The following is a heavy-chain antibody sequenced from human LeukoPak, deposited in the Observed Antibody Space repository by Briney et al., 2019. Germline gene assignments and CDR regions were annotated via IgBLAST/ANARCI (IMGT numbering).Heavy chain of an antibody. V-gene: IGHV1-18*01. J-gene: IGHJ5*02. CDR1: GYTFTSYG. CDR3: ARGITMVRGVTPYNWFDP. D-gene: IGHD3-10*01. CDR2: ISAYNGNT. Sequence: GASVKVSCKASGYTFTSYGISWVRQAPGQGLEWMGWISAYNGNTNYAQKLQGRVTMTTDTFTSTAYMELRSLRSDDTAVYYCARGITMVRGVTPYNWFDPWGQGTLVTVSS.